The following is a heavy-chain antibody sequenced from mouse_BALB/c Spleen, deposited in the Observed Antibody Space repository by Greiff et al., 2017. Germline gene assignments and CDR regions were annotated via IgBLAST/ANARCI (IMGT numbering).Heavy chain of an antibody. CDR3: ARYDYDPYYAMDY. Sequence: VQLQQSGAELVRPGTSVKVSCKASGYAFTNYLIEWVKQRPGQGLEWIGVINPGSGGTNYNEKFKGKATLTADKSSSTAYMQLSSLTSDDSAVYFCARYDYDPYYAMDYWGQGTSVTVSS. CDR1: GYAFTNYL. CDR2: INPGSGGT. D-gene: IGHD2-4*01. J-gene: IGHJ4*01. V-gene: IGHV1-54*01.